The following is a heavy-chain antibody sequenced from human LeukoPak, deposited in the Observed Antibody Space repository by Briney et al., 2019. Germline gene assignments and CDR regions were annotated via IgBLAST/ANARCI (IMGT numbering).Heavy chain of an antibody. CDR3: AKPSSSSYLRVAFDI. CDR1: GGSVSSGTYY. Sequence: SETLSLTCTVSGGSVSSGTYYWAWIRQPPGKGLEWIGSIFHSRSTYYNPSLTSRVTISVDTSKNQFSLRLSSVTAADTAVYYCAKPSSSSYLRVAFDIWGQGTMVTVSS. V-gene: IGHV4-39*01. J-gene: IGHJ3*02. CDR2: IFHSRST. D-gene: IGHD2-8*01.